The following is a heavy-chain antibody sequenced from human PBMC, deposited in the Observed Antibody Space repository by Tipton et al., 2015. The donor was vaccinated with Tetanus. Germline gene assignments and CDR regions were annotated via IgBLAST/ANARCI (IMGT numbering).Heavy chain of an antibody. CDR2: ISSSSSYI. CDR3: ARWDDYSNQGLTY. J-gene: IGHJ4*02. CDR1: GFTFSSYS. V-gene: IGHV3-21*01. D-gene: IGHD4-11*01. Sequence: CAASGFTFSSYSMNWVRQAPGKGLEWVSSISSSSSYIYHADSVKGRFTISRDNAKNSLYLQMNSLRAEDTAVYYCARWDDYSNQGLTYWGQGTLVTVSS.